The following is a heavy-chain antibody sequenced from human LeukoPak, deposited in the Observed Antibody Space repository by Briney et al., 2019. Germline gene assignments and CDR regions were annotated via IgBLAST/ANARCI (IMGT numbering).Heavy chain of an antibody. CDR3: AKEYGIGAAAGTGFDY. Sequence: PGGSLRLSCAASGFTFSSYGMHWVRQAPGKGLEWVAFIWYDGSNKYYADSVKGRFTISRDNSKNTLYLQMNSLRAEDTAVYYCAKEYGIGAAAGTGFDYWGQGTLVTVSS. V-gene: IGHV3-30*02. CDR2: IWYDGSNK. J-gene: IGHJ4*02. D-gene: IGHD6-13*01. CDR1: GFTFSSYG.